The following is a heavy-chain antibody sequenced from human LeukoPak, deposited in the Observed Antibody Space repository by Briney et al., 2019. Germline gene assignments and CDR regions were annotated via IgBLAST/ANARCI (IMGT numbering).Heavy chain of an antibody. CDR2: ISWDGGST. CDR3: AREGVATINGGLGYYYYMDV. Sequence: GGSLRLSCAASGFTFDDYAMHWVRQAPGKGLEWVSLISWDGGSTYYADSVKGRFTISRDNAKNSLYLQMNSLRAEDTAVYYCAREGVATINGGLGYYYYMDVWGKGTTVTISS. CDR1: GFTFDDYA. V-gene: IGHV3-43D*03. J-gene: IGHJ6*03. D-gene: IGHD5-12*01.